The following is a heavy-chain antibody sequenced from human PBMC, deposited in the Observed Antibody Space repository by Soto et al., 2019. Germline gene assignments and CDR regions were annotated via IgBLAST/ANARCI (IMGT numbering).Heavy chain of an antibody. Sequence: QVQLVESGGGVVQPGRSLRLSCAASGFTFSNYGMHWVRQAPGKGVEWVAVIWNDGTNKYYVDSVRGRFTISRDDSKNTLYLEMSSLRAEDTGVYYCAKDMAAAAHQGDAFDIWGLGTMVSVSA. D-gene: IGHD6-13*01. CDR1: GFTFSNYG. V-gene: IGHV3-33*03. CDR3: AKDMAAAAHQGDAFDI. J-gene: IGHJ3*02. CDR2: IWNDGTNK.